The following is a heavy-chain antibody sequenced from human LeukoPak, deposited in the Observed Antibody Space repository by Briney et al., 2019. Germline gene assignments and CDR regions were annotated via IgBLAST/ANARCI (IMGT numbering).Heavy chain of an antibody. CDR2: FTTGANYT. V-gene: IGHV3-23*03. CDR1: GFTVSSFA. CDR3: AKAQGAWYYFDS. D-gene: IGHD6-13*01. J-gene: IGHJ4*02. Sequence: GGSLRLSCAASGFTVSSFAMSWVRQAPGKGLEWVSVFTTGANYTYYADSVKGRFTMTRDNSKNTIFLQLNNVRADDTAVYFFAKAQGAWYYFDSWGQGTLVTVSS.